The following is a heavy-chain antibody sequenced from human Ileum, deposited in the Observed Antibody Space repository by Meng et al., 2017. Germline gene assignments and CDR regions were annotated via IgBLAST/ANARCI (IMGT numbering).Heavy chain of an antibody. Sequence: QVQVQESGPGLVKPSQPLFLTCTVSGGSISSGGYYWSWNRQHPGKGLEWIGYIYDSGSTYYNPSLKSRIAISGDTSKNQFSLNLSSVTAADTAVYYCARGGTAYFDYWGQGTLVTVSS. J-gene: IGHJ4*02. D-gene: IGHD1-1*01. V-gene: IGHV4-31*03. CDR2: IYDSGST. CDR1: GGSISSGGYY. CDR3: ARGGTAYFDY.